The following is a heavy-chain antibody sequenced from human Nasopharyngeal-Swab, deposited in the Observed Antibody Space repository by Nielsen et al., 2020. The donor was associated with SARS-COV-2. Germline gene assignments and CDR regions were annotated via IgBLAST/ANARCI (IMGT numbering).Heavy chain of an antibody. D-gene: IGHD2/OR15-2a*01. J-gene: IGHJ4*02. V-gene: IGHV3-23*01. CDR2: ISGSGGST. CDR3: AKDRFYVLGYFDY. Sequence: GESLKISCAASGFTFSSYAMSWVRQAPGKGLEWVSAISGSGGSTYYADSAKGRFTISRDNSKNTLYLQMNSLRAEDTAVYYCAKDRFYVLGYFDYWGQGTLVTVSS. CDR1: GFTFSSYA.